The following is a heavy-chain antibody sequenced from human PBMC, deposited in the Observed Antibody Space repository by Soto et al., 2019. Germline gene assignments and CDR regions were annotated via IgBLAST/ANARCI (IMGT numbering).Heavy chain of an antibody. J-gene: IGHJ4*02. D-gene: IGHD2-21*01. CDR1: GGSFSGYY. Sequence: QVQLQQWGAGLLKPSETLSLTCAVYGGSFSGYYWSWIRQPPGKGLEWIGEINHSGSTNYNPSLKSRFTISVGTSKIQFSLNRCSVTAADTVVYYWARWVHIYRYYFGSLGQGTLVTVSS. V-gene: IGHV4-34*01. CDR3: ARWVHIYRYYFGS. CDR2: INHSGST.